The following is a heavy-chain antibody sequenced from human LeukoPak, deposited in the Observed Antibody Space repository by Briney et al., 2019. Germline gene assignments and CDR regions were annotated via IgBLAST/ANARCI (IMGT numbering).Heavy chain of an antibody. CDR2: ISGSGGST. V-gene: IGHV3-23*01. Sequence: PGGSLRLSCAASGFTFSIYGMHWVRQAPGKGLEWVSAISGSGGSTYYADSVKGRFTISRDNSKNTLYLQMNSLRAEDTAVYYCAKDLTIFGVVTEIWGQGTLVTVSS. D-gene: IGHD3-3*01. J-gene: IGHJ4*02. CDR3: AKDLTIFGVVTEI. CDR1: GFTFSIYG.